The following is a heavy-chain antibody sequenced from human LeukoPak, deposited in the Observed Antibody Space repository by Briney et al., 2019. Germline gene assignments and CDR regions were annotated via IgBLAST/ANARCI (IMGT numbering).Heavy chain of an antibody. V-gene: IGHV3-48*02. J-gene: IGHJ6*02. CDR1: GFTFSSYS. Sequence: GGSLRLSCAASGFTFSSYSMNWVRQAPGKGLEWVSYISSSSSTIYYADSVKGRFTISRDNAKNSLYLQMNSLRDEDTAVYYCARDSVRDTPTQTVVETIYYYYGMDVWGQGTTVTVSS. CDR2: ISSSSSTI. D-gene: IGHD2-2*01. CDR3: ARDSVRDTPTQTVVETIYYYYGMDV.